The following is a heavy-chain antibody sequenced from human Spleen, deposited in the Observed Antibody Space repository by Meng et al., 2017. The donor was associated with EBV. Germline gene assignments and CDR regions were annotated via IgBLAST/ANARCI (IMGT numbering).Heavy chain of an antibody. CDR3: ARGRYFDWLFFDY. Sequence: VQSGAEVKKPGSAVKVLWKASGGTSTSYAFNWVLQAPGQGLEWMGGIIPVFGTANYAQKFQGRVTIIVDESRSTAYMELSSLTSEDTAVYYCARGRYFDWLFFDYWGQGTLVTVSS. CDR2: IIPVFGTA. CDR1: GGTSTSYA. D-gene: IGHD3-9*01. V-gene: IGHV1-69*01. J-gene: IGHJ4*02.